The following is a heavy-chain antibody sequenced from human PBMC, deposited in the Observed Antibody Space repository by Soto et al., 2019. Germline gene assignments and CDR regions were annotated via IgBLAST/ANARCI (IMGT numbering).Heavy chain of an antibody. V-gene: IGHV3-33*01. CDR3: ARDYGSGMDC. CDR2: IWYDGSNK. Sequence: VQLVESGGGVDQPGRSLRLSCAASGLTFSSYGMYWVRQAPGKGLDWVALIWYDGSNKYYGDSVKGRFSISRDNSKNTLYLQMNTLRAEDTAVYYCARDYGSGMDCWGQGTLVTVSS. J-gene: IGHJ4*02. D-gene: IGHD3-10*01. CDR1: GLTFSSYG.